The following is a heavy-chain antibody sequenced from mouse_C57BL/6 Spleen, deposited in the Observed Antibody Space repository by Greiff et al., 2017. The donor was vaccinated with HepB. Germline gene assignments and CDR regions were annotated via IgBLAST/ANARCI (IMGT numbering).Heavy chain of an antibody. D-gene: IGHD1-1*01. J-gene: IGHJ3*01. CDR1: GFTFTDYY. V-gene: IGHV7-3*01. Sequence: EVQRVESGGGLVQPGGSLSLSCAASGFTFTDYYMSWVRQPPGKALEWLGFIRNKANGYTTEYSASVKGRFTISRDNSQSILYLQMNALRADDSATYYCARHYGSSPWLAYWGQGTLVTVSA. CDR3: ARHYGSSPWLAY. CDR2: IRNKANGYTT.